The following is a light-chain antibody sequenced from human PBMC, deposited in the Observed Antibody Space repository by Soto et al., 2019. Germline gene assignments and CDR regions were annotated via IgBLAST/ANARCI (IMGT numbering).Light chain of an antibody. V-gene: IGLV2-8*01. Sequence: QSALTQPPSASGSLGQSVTISCTGTSSDVGGYNYVSWYQQHPGKAPKLMIYEVTKRPSGVPDRFSGSKSGNTASLTVSGLQAEDEADYYCCSFTSSNTHVFGTGTKVTVL. CDR3: CSFTSSNTHV. CDR2: EVT. CDR1: SSDVGGYNY. J-gene: IGLJ1*01.